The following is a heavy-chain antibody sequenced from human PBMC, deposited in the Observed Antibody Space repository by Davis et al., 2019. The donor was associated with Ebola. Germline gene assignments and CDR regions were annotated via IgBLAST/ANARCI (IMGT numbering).Heavy chain of an antibody. V-gene: IGHV3-30*02. CDR2: IRYDGSNK. J-gene: IGHJ4*02. CDR1: GFTFSSYG. D-gene: IGHD3-9*01. CDR3: AKGELVITRGYFDY. Sequence: GESLKISCSASGFTFSSYGIHWVRQAPGKGLEWVAFIRYDGSNKYYADSVKGRFTISRDNSKNTLYLQMNSLRAEDTAVYYCAKGELVITRGYFDYWGQGILVTVSS.